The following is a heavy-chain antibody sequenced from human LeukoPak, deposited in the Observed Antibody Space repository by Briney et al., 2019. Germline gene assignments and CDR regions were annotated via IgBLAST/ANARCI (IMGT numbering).Heavy chain of an antibody. J-gene: IGHJ4*02. V-gene: IGHV3-30*02. CDR1: GFTFYSHG. CDR2: IRYDGSDK. D-gene: IGHD6-13*01. Sequence: GGSLRLSCATSGFTFYSHGMHWVRQAPGKGLEWVTFIRYDGSDKYYVDSVKGRFTVSRDNSKNTLHLQLTSLTTEDTALYYCVKDHFNSSSWSPFDHWGQGTLVTVSS. CDR3: VKDHFNSSSWSPFDH.